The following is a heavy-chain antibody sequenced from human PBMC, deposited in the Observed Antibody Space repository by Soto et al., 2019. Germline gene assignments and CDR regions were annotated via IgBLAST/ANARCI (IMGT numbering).Heavy chain of an antibody. D-gene: IGHD4-4*01. Sequence: EVQLVESGGKLVQPGRSLRLSCAASGFTFRAFAMHWVRQTPGKGLEWVSGITWNGVAMGYADSVKGRFTISRDDAKNCLYLGMNSLRPEDTAWYYCANSFVTTVHLYGYMDAWGKGTSVTVS. CDR2: ITWNGVAM. J-gene: IGHJ6*03. CDR1: GFTFRAFA. CDR3: ANSFVTTVHLYGYMDA. V-gene: IGHV3-9*01.